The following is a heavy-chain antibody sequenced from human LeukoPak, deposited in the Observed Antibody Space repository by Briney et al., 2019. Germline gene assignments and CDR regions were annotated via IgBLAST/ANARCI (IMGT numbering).Heavy chain of an antibody. V-gene: IGHV3-21*01. CDR2: ISSSSSYI. J-gene: IGHJ6*02. D-gene: IGHD6-19*01. CDR3: ARDQEVIAVAGRRYYYYGMDV. Sequence: GGSLRLSCAASGFTFSSYSMNWVRQAPGKGLEWVSSISSSSSYIYYADSVKGRFTISRDNAKNSLYLQVNSLRAEDTAVYYCARDQEVIAVAGRRYYYYGMDVWGQGTTVTVSS. CDR1: GFTFSSYS.